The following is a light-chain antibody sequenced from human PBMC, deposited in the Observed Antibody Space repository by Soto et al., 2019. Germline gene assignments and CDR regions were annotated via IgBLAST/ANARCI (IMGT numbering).Light chain of an antibody. V-gene: IGKV3-20*01. CDR3: QQYGNSPT. J-gene: IGKJ1*01. CDR1: QSVLRRF. Sequence: EMVLTQSPGTLSLSPGERATLSCRARQSVLRRFLAWYQQKPGQAPRVLIYGASSRATGIPHRFSGSGSGTDFTLTISRLEPEDFAVYFCQQYGNSPTFGQGTKV. CDR2: GAS.